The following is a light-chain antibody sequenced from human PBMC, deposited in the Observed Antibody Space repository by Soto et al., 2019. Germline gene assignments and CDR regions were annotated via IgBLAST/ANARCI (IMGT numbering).Light chain of an antibody. CDR1: QSLVYSDGNTY. Sequence: DVVMTQSPLSLPVTLGQPASISCRSSQSLVYSDGNTYLNWFQQGPGQSPRRLIYKVSNRDSGVSSRFSGSGFGTDFTLTISSLQPEDSATYYCLQDRSHFWTFGQGTKVDIK. CDR2: KVS. V-gene: IGKV2-30*01. CDR3: LQDRSHFWT. J-gene: IGKJ1*01.